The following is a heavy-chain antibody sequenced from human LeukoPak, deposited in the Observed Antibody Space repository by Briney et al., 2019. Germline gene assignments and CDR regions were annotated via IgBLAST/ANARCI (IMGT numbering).Heavy chain of an antibody. Sequence: ASVKVSCKASGYTFTSYGISWVRQAPGQGLEWMGWISAYNGNTNYAQKLQGRVTMTTDTSTSTAYMELRSLRSDDTAVYYCARDLQTGGVVVANYWGQGTLVTVSS. D-gene: IGHD2-15*01. CDR3: ARDLQTGGVVVANY. V-gene: IGHV1-18*04. J-gene: IGHJ4*02. CDR1: GYTFTSYG. CDR2: ISAYNGNT.